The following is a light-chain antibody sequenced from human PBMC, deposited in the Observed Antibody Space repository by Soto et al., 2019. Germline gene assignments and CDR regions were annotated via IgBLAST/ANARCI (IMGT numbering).Light chain of an antibody. Sequence: QSALTQPASVSDSPGQSITISCIGTSSDIGGFYHVSWHQQHPGKAPKLIIYDVSNRPSGVSNRFSGSKTGNTASLIISGLQAEDEADYYCASWDDRLNGPVFGGGTKLTVL. J-gene: IGLJ3*02. CDR3: ASWDDRLNGPV. CDR2: DVS. V-gene: IGLV2-14*03. CDR1: SSDIGGFYH.